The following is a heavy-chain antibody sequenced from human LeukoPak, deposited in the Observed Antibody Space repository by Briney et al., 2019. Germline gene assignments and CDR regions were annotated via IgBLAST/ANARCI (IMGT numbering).Heavy chain of an antibody. J-gene: IGHJ4*02. CDR2: IYSGGST. CDR3: ARATLDN. V-gene: IGHV3-53*01. CDR1: GFTVSSDY. Sequence: PGGSLRLSRAAPGFTVSSDYISWVRQAPGKGLEWVSVIYSGGSTNYADSVRARFTISRDNSKNTVYLQMNSLRVEDTAVYYCARATLDNWGEGRLVTVSS.